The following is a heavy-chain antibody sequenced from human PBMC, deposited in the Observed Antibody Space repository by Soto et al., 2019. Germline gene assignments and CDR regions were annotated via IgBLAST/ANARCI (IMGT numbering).Heavy chain of an antibody. CDR3: AKDGRVTTSPVDY. CDR1: GFTFSSYA. V-gene: IGHV3-23*01. J-gene: IGHJ4*02. Sequence: GGSLRLSCAASGFTFSSYAMSWVRQAPGKGLEWVSAISGSGGSTYYADSVKGRFTISRDNSKNKLYLQMNSLRAEDKTVYYSAKDGRVTTSPVDYGGQGTLVTVSS. D-gene: IGHD4-4*01. CDR2: ISGSGGST.